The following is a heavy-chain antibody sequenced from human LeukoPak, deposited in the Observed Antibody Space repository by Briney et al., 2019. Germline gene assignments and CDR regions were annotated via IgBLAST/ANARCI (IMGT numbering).Heavy chain of an antibody. CDR1: GGSFSGYY. V-gene: IGHV4-59*01. CDR3: ARGADRGGYCGGDYYPEYFQH. J-gene: IGHJ1*01. D-gene: IGHD2-21*02. CDR2: IYYSGST. Sequence: SETLSLTCAVYGGSFSGYYWSWIRQPPGKGLEWIGYIYYSGSTNYNPSLKSRVTISVDTSKNQFSLKLSSVTAADTAVYYCARGADRGGYCGGDYYPEYFQHWGQGTLVTVSS.